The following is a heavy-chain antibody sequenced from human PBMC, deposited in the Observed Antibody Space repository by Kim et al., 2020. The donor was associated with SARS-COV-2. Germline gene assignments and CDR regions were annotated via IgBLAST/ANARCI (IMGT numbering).Heavy chain of an antibody. D-gene: IGHD3-22*01. CDR1: GFTFSSYD. V-gene: IGHV3-13*01. CDR3: ARDAAYYYDSSGLSGMDV. CDR2: IGTAGDT. Sequence: GGSLRLSCAASGFTFSSYDMHWVRQATGKGLEWVSAIGTAGDTYYPGSVKGRFTISRENAKNSLYLQMNSLRAGDTAVYYCARDAAYYYDSSGLSGMDVWGQGTTVTVSS. J-gene: IGHJ6*02.